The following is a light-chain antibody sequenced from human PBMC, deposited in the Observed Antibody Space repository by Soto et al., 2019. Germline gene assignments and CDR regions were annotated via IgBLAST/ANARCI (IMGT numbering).Light chain of an antibody. CDR1: SSDVGGYDY. Sequence: QSALTQPASVSGSPGQSITISCTGTSSDVGGYDYVSWYQQHPGKAPKLIIYDVGNRPSGVSNRFSGSKSGNTASLTISGLQAEDEADYYCSSYTSGSTYVFGTGTKLTVL. CDR2: DVG. J-gene: IGLJ1*01. V-gene: IGLV2-14*03. CDR3: SSYTSGSTYV.